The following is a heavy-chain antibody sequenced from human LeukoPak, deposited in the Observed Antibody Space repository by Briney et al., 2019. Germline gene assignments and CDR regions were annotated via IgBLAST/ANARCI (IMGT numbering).Heavy chain of an antibody. CDR2: ISSSSSYI. CDR1: GFTFSSYS. V-gene: IGHV3-21*01. D-gene: IGHD3-22*01. CDR3: ARWPQKYYYDSSGYPPPYYYYMDV. Sequence: GGSLRLSCAASGFTFSSYSMNWVRQAPGKGLEWVSSISSSSSYIYYADSVKGRFTISRGNAKNSLYLQMNSLRAEDTAVYYCARWPQKYYYDSSGYPPPYYYYMDVWGKGTTVTVSS. J-gene: IGHJ6*03.